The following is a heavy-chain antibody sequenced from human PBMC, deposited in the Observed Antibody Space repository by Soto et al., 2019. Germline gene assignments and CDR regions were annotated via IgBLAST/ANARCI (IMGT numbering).Heavy chain of an antibody. D-gene: IGHD6-19*01. Sequence: EVQLVEPGGGLIQPGGSLRLSCAASGFTVSSNYMSWVRQAPGKGLEWVSVIYIGGSTYYADSVKGRFTISRDNSKNTLYLQMNSLRAEDTAVYYCASGGWYNNEGYFDYWGQGTLVTVSS. J-gene: IGHJ4*02. CDR2: IYIGGST. V-gene: IGHV3-53*01. CDR1: GFTVSSNY. CDR3: ASGGWYNNEGYFDY.